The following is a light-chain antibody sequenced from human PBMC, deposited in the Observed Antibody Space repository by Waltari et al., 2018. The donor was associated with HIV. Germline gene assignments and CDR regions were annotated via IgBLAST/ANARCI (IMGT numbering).Light chain of an antibody. V-gene: IGKV1-16*02. Sequence: DIQMTQSPSSLSASVADRVTITCRACQGISIYLACFHQKPGKAPKCLIYAAYSLQSGVPSKFSGSGSGTDFTHNIGSQEAEDFATYYCQQYDSYAWTFGRVTKVEIK. CDR1: QGISIY. CDR3: QQYDSYAWT. CDR2: AAY. J-gene: IGKJ1*01.